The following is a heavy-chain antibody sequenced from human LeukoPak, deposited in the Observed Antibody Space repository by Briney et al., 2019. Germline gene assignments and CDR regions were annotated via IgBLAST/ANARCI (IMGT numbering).Heavy chain of an antibody. CDR3: ARDAALTYYYGSGSYPHY. J-gene: IGHJ4*02. CDR1: GYTFTGYY. Sequence: ASVMVSCKASGYTFTGYYMHWVRQAPGQGLEWMGWINPNSGGTNYAQKFQGWVTMTRDTSISTAYMELSRLRSDDTAVYYCARDAALTYYYGSGSYPHYWGQGTLVTVSS. D-gene: IGHD3-10*01. CDR2: INPNSGGT. V-gene: IGHV1-2*04.